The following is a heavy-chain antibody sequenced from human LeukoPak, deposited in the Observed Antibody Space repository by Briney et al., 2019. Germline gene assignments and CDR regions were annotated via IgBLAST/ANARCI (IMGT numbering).Heavy chain of an antibody. CDR3: ARVEQALDY. CDR1: GFTFDDYA. V-gene: IGHV3-30-3*01. D-gene: IGHD1/OR15-1a*01. CDR2: ISYDGSNK. Sequence: GGSLRLSCAASGFTFDDYAMHWVRQAPGKGLEWVAVISYDGSNKYYADSVKGRFTISRDNSKNTLYLQMNSLRAEDTAVYYCARVEQALDYWGQGTLVTVSS. J-gene: IGHJ4*02.